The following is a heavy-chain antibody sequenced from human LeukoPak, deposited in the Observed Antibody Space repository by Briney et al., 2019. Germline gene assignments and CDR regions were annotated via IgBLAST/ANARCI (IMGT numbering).Heavy chain of an antibody. CDR3: ARSADYGDYWFDP. CDR2: IYYSGST. V-gene: IGHV4-28*01. CDR1: GYSISSSNW. Sequence: PSDTLSLTCAVSGYSISSSNWWGWIRQPPGKGLEWIGYIYYSGSTYYNPSLKSRVTMSVDTSKNQFSLKLSSVTAVDTAVYYCARSADYGDYWFDPWGQGTLVTVSS. J-gene: IGHJ5*02. D-gene: IGHD4-17*01.